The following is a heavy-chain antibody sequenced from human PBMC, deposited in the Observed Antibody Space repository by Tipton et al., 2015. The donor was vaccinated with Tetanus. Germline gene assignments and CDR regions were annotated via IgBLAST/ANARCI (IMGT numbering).Heavy chain of an antibody. Sequence: LRLSCTVSGGSISTRNYFWGWIRQAPEKGLEWIGNIYYSGSTDYTPSLKSRVAISVDTAKNQFSLKLSSVTAADTAVYYCARTWGVWVTSIDAFDIWGQGTKVAVSS. D-gene: IGHD3-16*01. J-gene: IGHJ3*02. CDR3: ARTWGVWVTSIDAFDI. CDR2: IYYSGST. V-gene: IGHV4-39*01. CDR1: GGSISTRNYF.